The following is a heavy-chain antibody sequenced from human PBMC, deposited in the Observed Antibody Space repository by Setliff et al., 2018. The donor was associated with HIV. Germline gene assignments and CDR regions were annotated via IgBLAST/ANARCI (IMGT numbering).Heavy chain of an antibody. CDR3: ARKLRPGHGVDV. V-gene: IGHV3-30*02. CDR2: IRHDGSYA. Sequence: GGSLRLSCAASGFAFSSQAMSWVRQAPGKGLEWVAFIRHDGSYAYHADSVKGRFTMSRDNAKNSMDLQMNSLRAEDTAIYYCARKLRPGHGVDVWGQGTTVTV. D-gene: IGHD3-10*01. CDR1: GFAFSSQA. J-gene: IGHJ6*02.